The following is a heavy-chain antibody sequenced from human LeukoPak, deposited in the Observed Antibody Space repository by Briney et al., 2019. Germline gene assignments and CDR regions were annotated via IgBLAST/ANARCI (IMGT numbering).Heavy chain of an antibody. CDR3: STGSGHAFDI. CDR1: GFTFPRYA. Sequence: GGSLRLSCVASGFTFPRYAMNWVRQAPGQGLEWVSGIGGSGANTYYAEYVKGRFTISRDNAKNTLYVQMNSLRAEDTAVYYCSTGSGHAFDIWGRGTMVTVSS. CDR2: IGGSGANT. V-gene: IGHV3-23*01. J-gene: IGHJ3*02. D-gene: IGHD3-10*01.